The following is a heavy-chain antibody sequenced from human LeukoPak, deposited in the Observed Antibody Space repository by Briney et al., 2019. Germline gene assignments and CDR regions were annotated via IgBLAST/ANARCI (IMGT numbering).Heavy chain of an antibody. V-gene: IGHV3-74*01. CDR3: ARDRGYSTFDM. CDR2: ITSDGGTT. CDR1: GFTFSSYW. D-gene: IGHD5-18*01. J-gene: IGHJ3*02. Sequence: GGSLRLSCAASGFTFSSYWMHWVRQAPGKGLVWVSRITSDGGTTGYADSVKGRFTISRDNAKNSLFLQMNSLRAEDTAVYYCARDRGYSTFDMWGQGTMVTVSS.